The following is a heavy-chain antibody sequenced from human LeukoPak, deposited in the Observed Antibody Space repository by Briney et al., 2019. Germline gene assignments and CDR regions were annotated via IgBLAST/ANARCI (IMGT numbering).Heavy chain of an antibody. V-gene: IGHV4-34*01. CDR3: ARAYGGSSWYVLDY. D-gene: IGHD6-13*01. CDR2: INHSGST. CDR1: GGSFSGYY. Sequence: PSETLSLTCAVYGGSFSGYYWSWIRQPPGKGLEWIGEINHSGSTNYNPSLKSRVTISVDTSKNQFSLKLSSVTAADTAVYYCARAYGGSSWYVLDYWGQGTLVTVSS. J-gene: IGHJ4*02.